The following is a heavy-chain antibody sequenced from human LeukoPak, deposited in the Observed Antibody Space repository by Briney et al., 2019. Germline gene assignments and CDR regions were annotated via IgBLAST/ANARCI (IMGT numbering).Heavy chain of an antibody. J-gene: IGHJ4*02. CDR1: GFTVSSNY. D-gene: IGHD4-17*01. CDR2: IYSGGNT. V-gene: IGHV3-66*04. Sequence: GGSLRLSCAASGFTVSSNYMSWVRQAPGKGLEWVSVIYSGGNTYYAESVKGRFTISRDNSKNTLYIKMNSLRAEDTDVYYCARLGVTTWNAFDYWGQGTLVTVSS. CDR3: ARLGVTTWNAFDY.